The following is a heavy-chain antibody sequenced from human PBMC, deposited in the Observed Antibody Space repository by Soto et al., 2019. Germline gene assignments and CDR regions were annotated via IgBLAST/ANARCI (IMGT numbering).Heavy chain of an antibody. V-gene: IGHV1-69*02. CDR1: GGTFSSYT. Sequence: ASVKVSCKASGGTFSSYTISWVRQAPGQGLEWMGRIIPILGIANYAQKFQGRVTITADKSTSTAYMELSSLRYEDTAVYSCARVYSCLDYWYFDLWGRGTLVTVSS. CDR3: ARVYSCLDYWYFDL. D-gene: IGHD3-16*01. J-gene: IGHJ2*01. CDR2: IIPILGIA.